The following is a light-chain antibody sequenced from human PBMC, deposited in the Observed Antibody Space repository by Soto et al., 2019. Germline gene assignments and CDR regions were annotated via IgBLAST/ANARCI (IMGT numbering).Light chain of an antibody. CDR2: DTS. CDR1: QSVANS. Sequence: DIVLTQSPAILSLSPGERATLSCRASQSVANSLAWYQQRPGQAPRLLIFDTSRRATGTPARFSGIGTGTDVTLTISSLEPEDFAVYYCQQRVNWPPLSFGGGTRVEIK. CDR3: QQRVNWPPLS. V-gene: IGKV3-11*01. J-gene: IGKJ4*01.